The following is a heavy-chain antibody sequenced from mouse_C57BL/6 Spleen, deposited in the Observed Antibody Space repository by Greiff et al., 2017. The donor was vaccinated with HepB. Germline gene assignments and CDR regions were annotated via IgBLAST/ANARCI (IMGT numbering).Heavy chain of an antibody. J-gene: IGHJ1*03. CDR3: TRGDDYGVGYFDV. D-gene: IGHD2-4*01. Sequence: EVNVVESGGGLVQPGGSMKLSCVASGFTFSNYWMNWVRQSPEKGLEWVAQIRLKSDNYATHYAESVKGRFTISRDDSKSSVYLQMNNLRAEDTGIYYCTRGDDYGVGYFDVWGTGTTVTVSS. V-gene: IGHV6-3*01. CDR1: GFTFSNYW. CDR2: IRLKSDNYAT.